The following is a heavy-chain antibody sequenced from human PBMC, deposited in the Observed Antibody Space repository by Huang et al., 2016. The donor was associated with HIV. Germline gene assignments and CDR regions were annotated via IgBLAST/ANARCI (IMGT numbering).Heavy chain of an antibody. CDR2: INPSDGST. J-gene: IGHJ4*02. CDR3: ARDRDFYDSSGYWGFNYFDY. CDR1: GYAFTSYY. Sequence: QVQLVQSGAEVKKPGASVKVSCKASGYAFTSYYMHWGRQAPGQGLECMGIINPSDGSTSDAQKFKGRVTTTRDTSTNTVFMELSSLRSEDTAVYDCARDRDFYDSSGYWGFNYFDYWGQGTLVTVSS. V-gene: IGHV1-46*01. D-gene: IGHD3-22*01.